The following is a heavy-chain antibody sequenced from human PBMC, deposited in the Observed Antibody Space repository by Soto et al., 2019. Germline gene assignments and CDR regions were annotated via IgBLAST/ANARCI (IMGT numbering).Heavy chain of an antibody. D-gene: IGHD3-10*01. CDR2: ISGGGDTT. J-gene: IGHJ4*02. V-gene: IGHV3-23*01. Sequence: EVQLLESGGGLVQPGGSLRLSCAASGFTFNNYAMTGVRQAPGKGLEWASAISGGGDTTSYADSVKGRFTVSRDGSKNTLYLQMSSLRAEDTALYYCAKGRGGSGSLTPRVDFWGQGTLVTVSS. CDR3: AKGRGGSGSLTPRVDF. CDR1: GFTFNNYA.